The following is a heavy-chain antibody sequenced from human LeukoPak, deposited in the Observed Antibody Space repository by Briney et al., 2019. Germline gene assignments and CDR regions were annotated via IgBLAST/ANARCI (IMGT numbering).Heavy chain of an antibody. Sequence: PGGSLRLSCAASGFTFSSYSMNWIRQPPGKGLEWIGSIYYSGSTYYNPSLKSRVTISVDTSKNQFSLKLSSVTAADTAVYYCARSKDYWGQGTLVTVSS. CDR1: GFTFSSYS. J-gene: IGHJ4*02. CDR3: ARSKDY. V-gene: IGHV4-39*01. CDR2: IYYSGST.